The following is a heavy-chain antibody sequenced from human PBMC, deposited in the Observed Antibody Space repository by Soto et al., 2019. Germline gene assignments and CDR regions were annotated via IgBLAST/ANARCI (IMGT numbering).Heavy chain of an antibody. CDR1: GFTFSDYY. D-gene: IGHD6-13*01. Sequence: QVQLVESGGGLVKPGGSLRLSCAASGFTFSDYYMTWIRQAPGKGLEWISFISGSGKTIHFADSLEGRFTISRDNAKSSVYLEMNSLRAEDTAVYYCARDAGYSSSLYFSWFDPWGPGTLVTVSS. J-gene: IGHJ5*02. V-gene: IGHV3-11*01. CDR2: ISGSGKTI. CDR3: ARDAGYSSSLYFSWFDP.